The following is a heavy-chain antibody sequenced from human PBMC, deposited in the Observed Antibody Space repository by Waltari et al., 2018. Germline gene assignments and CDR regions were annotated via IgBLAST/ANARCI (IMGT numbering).Heavy chain of an antibody. Sequence: QLQLQESGPGLVKPSETLSLTCTVSGGSISSSSYYWGWIRPPPGKGLEWIGSIYYSGSTYYNPSLKSRVTISVDTSKNQFSLKLSSVTAADTAVYYCARSYYDYVWGTQPNWFDPWGQGTLVTVSS. V-gene: IGHV4-39*07. CDR3: ARSYYDYVWGTQPNWFDP. J-gene: IGHJ5*02. CDR2: IYYSGST. CDR1: GGSISSSSYY. D-gene: IGHD3-16*01.